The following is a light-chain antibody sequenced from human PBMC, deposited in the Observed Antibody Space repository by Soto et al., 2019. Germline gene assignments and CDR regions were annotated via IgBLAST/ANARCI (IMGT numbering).Light chain of an antibody. CDR1: QRVYSN. J-gene: IGKJ1*01. Sequence: EIFMTHSPRTVSVSPGESATLSCRASQRVYSNLAWYQQRPGQAPRLLIYGASNRATGIPDRFSGSGSGTDFTLTISRLEPEDFAVYYCQQYNNWPGTFCQGTKVDIK. CDR3: QQYNNWPGT. V-gene: IGKV3D-15*01. CDR2: GAS.